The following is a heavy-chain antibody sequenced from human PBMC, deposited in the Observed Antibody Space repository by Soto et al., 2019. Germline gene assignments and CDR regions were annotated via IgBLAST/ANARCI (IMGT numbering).Heavy chain of an antibody. J-gene: IGHJ6*02. CDR1: GFTFSDYY. V-gene: IGHV3-11*01. CDR2: FSSSGSTI. D-gene: IGHD3-9*01. Sequence: GGSLRLSCAASGFTFSDYYMSWIRQAPGKGLEWVSYFSSSGSTIYYADSVKGRFTISRDNAKNSLYLQMNSLRAEDTAVYYCARSNYDILTGYSRGPDYYYGMDVWGQGTTVTVSS. CDR3: ARSNYDILTGYSRGPDYYYGMDV.